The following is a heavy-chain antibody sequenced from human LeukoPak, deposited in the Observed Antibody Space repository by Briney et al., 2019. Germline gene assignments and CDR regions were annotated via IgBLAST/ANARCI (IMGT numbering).Heavy chain of an antibody. CDR2: ISGNNNYI. CDR1: GFTFSSYS. V-gene: IGHV3-21*01. J-gene: IGHJ4*02. CDR3: ARDPHNPGPIDY. Sequence: GGSLRLSCAASGFTFSSYSMNWVRQAPGKGLEWVSSISGNNNYIYYADSVGGRFTISRDNAGDSLFLQMDSLRAEDTAVYYCARDPHNPGPIDYWGQGTLVTVSS.